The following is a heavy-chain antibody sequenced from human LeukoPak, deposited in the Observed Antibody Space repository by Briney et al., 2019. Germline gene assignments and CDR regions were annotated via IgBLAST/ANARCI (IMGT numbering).Heavy chain of an antibody. J-gene: IGHJ4*02. CDR1: KFTFSTSA. Sequence: GGSLRLSCAASKFTFSTSAMSWVRQAPGKGLEWVSAISGSGANPYYVDSVKGRFTISRDNSKNTLYLEMSSLRSDDTAVYYRAKESQTYYDIMTGYPNYYFDYWGQGTLVTVSS. CDR3: AKESQTYYDIMTGYPNYYFDY. CDR2: ISGSGANP. D-gene: IGHD3-9*01. V-gene: IGHV3-23*01.